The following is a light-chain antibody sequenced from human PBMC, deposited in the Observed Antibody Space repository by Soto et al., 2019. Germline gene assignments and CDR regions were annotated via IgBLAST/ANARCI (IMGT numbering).Light chain of an antibody. V-gene: IGKV1-27*01. CDR1: QDISNY. CDR2: AAS. J-gene: IGKJ3*01. CDR3: QNLDSAAFT. Sequence: DIQMTQSPPSLSASVGDRVTITCRASQDISNYLAWYQQRPGKVPRLLIYAASTLQSGVPSRFSGSGSGTDFTLTIRSLLPADAATYYCQNLDSAAFTFGPGTKVYIK.